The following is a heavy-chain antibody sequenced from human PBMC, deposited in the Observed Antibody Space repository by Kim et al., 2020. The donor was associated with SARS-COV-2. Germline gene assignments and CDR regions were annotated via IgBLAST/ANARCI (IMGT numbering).Heavy chain of an antibody. Sequence: GGSLRLSCATSGFTFSAYDMNWVRQAPGKVLEWLSFITKSSTTIYYADSVEGRFTISRDNANNSLLLQMNSLRDEDTALYYCVRDRMGGAFDMWGQGT. V-gene: IGHV3-48*02. J-gene: IGHJ3*02. CDR3: VRDRMGGAFDM. D-gene: IGHD3-16*01. CDR1: GFTFSAYD. CDR2: ITKSSTTI.